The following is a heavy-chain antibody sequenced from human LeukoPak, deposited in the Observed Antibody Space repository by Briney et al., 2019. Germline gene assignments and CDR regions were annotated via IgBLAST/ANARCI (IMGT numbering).Heavy chain of an antibody. CDR2: IYPGDSDT. Sequence: GESLKISCKGSGYSFTSYWIGRVRQMPGKGLEWMGIIYPGDSDTRYSPSFQGQVTISADKSISTAYLQWSSLKASDTAMYYCARTPSEFGGSYYFDYWGQGTLVTVSS. CDR3: ARTPSEFGGSYYFDY. D-gene: IGHD1-26*01. CDR1: GYSFTSYW. J-gene: IGHJ4*02. V-gene: IGHV5-51*01.